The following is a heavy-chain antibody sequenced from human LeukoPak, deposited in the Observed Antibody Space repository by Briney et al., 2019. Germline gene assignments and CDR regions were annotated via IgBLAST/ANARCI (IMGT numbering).Heavy chain of an antibody. CDR3: AKDRYNRHDAFDI. D-gene: IGHD1-14*01. CDR1: GFTFSSYG. Sequence: GRSLRLSCAASGFTFSSYGMHWVRQAPGKGLEWVAVIWYDGSNKYYADSVKGRFTTSRDNSKNTLYLQMNSLRAEDTAVYYCAKDRYNRHDAFDIWGQGTMVTVSS. V-gene: IGHV3-33*06. CDR2: IWYDGSNK. J-gene: IGHJ3*02.